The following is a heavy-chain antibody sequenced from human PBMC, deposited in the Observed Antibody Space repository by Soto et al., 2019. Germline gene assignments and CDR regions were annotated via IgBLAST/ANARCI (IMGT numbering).Heavy chain of an antibody. J-gene: IGHJ4*02. CDR3: TTESWELFQGLVDY. V-gene: IGHV3-15*07. Sequence: GGSLRLSCAASGFTFSNAWMNWVRQAPGKGLEWVGRIKSKTDGGTTDYAAPVKGRFTISRDDSKNTLYLQMNSLKTEDTAVYYCTTESWELFQGLVDYWGQGTLVTVSS. CDR1: GFTFSNAW. CDR2: IKSKTDGGTT. D-gene: IGHD3-10*01.